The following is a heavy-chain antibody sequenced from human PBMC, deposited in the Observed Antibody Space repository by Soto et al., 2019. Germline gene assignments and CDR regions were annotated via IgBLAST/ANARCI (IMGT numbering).Heavy chain of an antibody. V-gene: IGHV3-23*01. Sequence: HPGGSLRLSCAASGFTFSIYAMTWVRQAPGKGLEWVSAISGSGGSTYYADSVKGRFTISRDNSKNTLYLQMNSLRAEDTAVYYCAKYSGYDYYYYYMDVWGKGTTVTVSS. CDR3: AKYSGYDYYYYYMDV. CDR1: GFTFSIYA. CDR2: ISGSGGST. J-gene: IGHJ6*03. D-gene: IGHD5-12*01.